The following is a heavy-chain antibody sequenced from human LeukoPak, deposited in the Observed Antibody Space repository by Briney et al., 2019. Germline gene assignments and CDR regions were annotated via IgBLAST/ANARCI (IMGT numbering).Heavy chain of an antibody. CDR3: AKEGSQITISY. D-gene: IGHD3-10*01. Sequence: GGSLRLSCAASGFIFSDYGMHWVRQAPGKGLEWVTMVRNDGGDKYYADSVKGRFTISRDNSKNTLYLQMNSLRAEDTAVYYCAKEGSQITISYWGQGTLVTVSS. CDR2: VRNDGGDK. J-gene: IGHJ4*02. CDR1: GFIFSDYG. V-gene: IGHV3-30*02.